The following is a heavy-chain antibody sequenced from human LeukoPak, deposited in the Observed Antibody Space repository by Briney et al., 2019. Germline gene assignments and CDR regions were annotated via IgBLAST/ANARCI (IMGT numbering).Heavy chain of an antibody. J-gene: IGHJ4*02. Sequence: QPGGSLRLSCAASGFTFSSYGMSWVRQAPGKGLEWVSAISGSGGSTHYSDSVKGRFTISRDNSKNTLYLQMNSLRAEDTAVYYCARRAGAYSHPYDYWGQGTLVTASS. CDR2: ISGSGGST. CDR3: ARRAGAYSHPYDY. D-gene: IGHD4/OR15-4a*01. CDR1: GFTFSSYG. V-gene: IGHV3-23*01.